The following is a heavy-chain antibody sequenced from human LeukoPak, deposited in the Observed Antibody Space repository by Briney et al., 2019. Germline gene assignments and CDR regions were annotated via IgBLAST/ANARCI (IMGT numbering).Heavy chain of an antibody. CDR3: AREKLGYCSSSTCYESTGDY. D-gene: IGHD2-2*01. CDR2: ITTHNGDT. V-gene: IGHV1-18*01. J-gene: IGHJ4*02. CDR1: GYTFAGYA. Sequence: ASVKVSCKASGYTFAGYAISWVRQAPGQGLERMGWITTHNGDTNYAQKFQGRVTMTIDTSTTTAYMELRSLRSDDTAVYYCAREKLGYCSSSTCYESTGDYWGQGTLVTVSS.